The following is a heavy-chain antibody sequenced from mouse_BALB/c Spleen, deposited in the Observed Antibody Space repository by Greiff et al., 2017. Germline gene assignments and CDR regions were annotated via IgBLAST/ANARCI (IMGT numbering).Heavy chain of an antibody. V-gene: IGHV2-9*02. CDR3: ARDHRSAMDY. CDR2: IWAGGST. CDR1: GFSLTSYG. J-gene: IGHJ4*01. Sequence: VMLVESGPGLVAPSQSLSITCTVSGFSLTSYGVHWVRQPPGKGLEWLGVIWAGGSTNYNSALMSRLSISKDNSKSKVFLKMNSLQTDDTAMYYCARDHRSAMDYWGQGTSVTVSS.